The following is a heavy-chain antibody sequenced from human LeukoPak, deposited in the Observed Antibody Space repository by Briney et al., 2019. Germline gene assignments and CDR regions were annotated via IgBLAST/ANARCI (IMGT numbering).Heavy chain of an antibody. D-gene: IGHD2-15*01. J-gene: IGHJ4*02. Sequence: GGSLRLSCAASGFTFSSYWMTWVRQAPGKGLEWVANIKHDGSEEYYVDFVQGRFTISRDNAKNSLYLQVNSLRAEDTTVYYCARGVVDSYFDYWGQGTLVTVSS. CDR3: ARGVVDSYFDY. CDR1: GFTFSSYW. CDR2: IKHDGSEE. V-gene: IGHV3-7*04.